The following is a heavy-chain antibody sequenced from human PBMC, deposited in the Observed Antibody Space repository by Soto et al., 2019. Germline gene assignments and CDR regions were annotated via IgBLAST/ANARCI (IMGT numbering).Heavy chain of an antibody. J-gene: IGHJ4*02. CDR1: GGSFSGYY. Sequence: PSETLSLTCAVYGGSFSGYYWSWIRQPPGKGLEWIGEINHSGSTNYNPSLKSRVTMSVHTSKNQLSLKLSSVTAADTAVYYCARATYYDFWSGYYDYWGQGTLVTVSS. D-gene: IGHD3-3*01. V-gene: IGHV4-34*01. CDR3: ARATYYDFWSGYYDY. CDR2: INHSGST.